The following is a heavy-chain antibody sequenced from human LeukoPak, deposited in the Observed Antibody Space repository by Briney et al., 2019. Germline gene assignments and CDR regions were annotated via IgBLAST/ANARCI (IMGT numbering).Heavy chain of an antibody. J-gene: IGHJ4*02. Sequence: GGSLRLSCAASGFTFSSYAMYWVRQAPGKGLEYVSGISNNGGSSFYADSVKGRFTISRDNSKNTLYLQMSSLRAEDTAVYYCVKITSVTGGDCWGQGTRLTVSS. CDR2: ISNNGGSS. V-gene: IGHV3-64D*09. CDR1: GFTFSSYA. D-gene: IGHD1-1*01. CDR3: VKITSVTGGDC.